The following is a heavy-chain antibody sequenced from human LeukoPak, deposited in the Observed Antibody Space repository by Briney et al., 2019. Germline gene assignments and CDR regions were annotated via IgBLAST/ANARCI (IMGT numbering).Heavy chain of an antibody. CDR3: ARASPYYYDSSGRNWFDP. Sequence: SETLSLTYAVYGGSFSGYYWSWIRQPPGKGLEWIGEINHSGSTNYNPSLKSRVTISVDTSKNQFSLKLSSVTAADTAVYYCARASPYYYDSSGRNWFDPWGQGTLVTVSS. V-gene: IGHV4-34*01. D-gene: IGHD3-22*01. CDR1: GGSFSGYY. CDR2: INHSGST. J-gene: IGHJ5*02.